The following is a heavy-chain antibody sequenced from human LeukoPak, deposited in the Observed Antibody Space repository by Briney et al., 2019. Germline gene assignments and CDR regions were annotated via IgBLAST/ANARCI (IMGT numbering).Heavy chain of an antibody. CDR3: ARDGVLMVYAIYY. Sequence: PGGSLRLSCAASGFTLSNYWMSWVRQAPGKGLEWVSSISSSSSYIYYADSVKGRFTISRDNAKKSLYLQMNSLKAEDTAVYYCARDGVLMVYAIYYWGQGTLVTVSS. CDR2: ISSSSSYI. D-gene: IGHD2-8*01. CDR1: GFTLSNYW. J-gene: IGHJ4*02. V-gene: IGHV3-21*01.